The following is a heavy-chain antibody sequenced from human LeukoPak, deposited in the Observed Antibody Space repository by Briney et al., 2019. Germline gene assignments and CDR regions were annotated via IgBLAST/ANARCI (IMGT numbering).Heavy chain of an antibody. V-gene: IGHV1-2*02. CDR1: GYTFTSYG. J-gene: IGHJ4*02. CDR3: ARVWGNSYDSSGYYSVPRFDY. Sequence: GASVKVSCKASGYTFTSYGISWVRQAPGQGLEWMGWINPNSGGTNYAQKFQGRVTMTRDTSISTAYMELSRLRSDDTAVYYCARVWGNSYDSSGYYSVPRFDYWGQGTLVTVSS. CDR2: INPNSGGT. D-gene: IGHD3-22*01.